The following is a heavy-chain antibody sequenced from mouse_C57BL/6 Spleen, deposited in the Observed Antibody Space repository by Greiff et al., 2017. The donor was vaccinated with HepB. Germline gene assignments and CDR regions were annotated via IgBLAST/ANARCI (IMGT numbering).Heavy chain of an antibody. J-gene: IGHJ4*01. CDR3: ARWDSSGYVDAMDY. V-gene: IGHV1-39*01. CDR1: GYSFTDYN. Sequence: EVQLVESGPELVKPGASVKISCKASGYSFTDYNMNWVKQSNGKSLEWIGVINPNYGTTSYNQKFKGKATLTVDQSSSTAYMQLNSLTSEDSAVYYCARWDSSGYVDAMDYWGQGTSVTVSS. CDR2: INPNYGTT. D-gene: IGHD3-2*02.